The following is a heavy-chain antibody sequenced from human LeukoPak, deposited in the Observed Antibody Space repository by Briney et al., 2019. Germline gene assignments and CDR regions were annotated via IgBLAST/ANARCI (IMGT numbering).Heavy chain of an antibody. CDR1: GFTIDDYA. J-gene: IGHJ4*02. CDR3: AKDSTYYYDSSGRHFDY. V-gene: IGHV3-9*01. D-gene: IGHD3-22*01. Sequence: GGSLRLSCAASGFTIDDYAMHWVRQAPGKGLEWVSGISWNSGSIGYADSVKGRFTISRDNAKNSLYLQMNSLRAEDTALYYCAKDSTYYYDSSGRHFDYWGQGTLVTVSS. CDR2: ISWNSGSI.